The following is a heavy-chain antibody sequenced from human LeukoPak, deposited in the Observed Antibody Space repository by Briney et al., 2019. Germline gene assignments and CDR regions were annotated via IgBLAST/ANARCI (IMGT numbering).Heavy chain of an antibody. CDR3: AKDLGSSPPGDS. V-gene: IGHV3-30-3*01. D-gene: IGHD6-6*01. CDR2: ISYDGSNK. J-gene: IGHJ4*02. CDR1: GFTFSSYA. Sequence: GGSLRLSCAASGFTFSSYAMHWVRQAPGKGLEWVAVISYDGSNKYYADSVKGRFTISRDTSKNTLFLQMNSLRVEDTAIYYCAKDLGSSPPGDSWGQGTLVTVSS.